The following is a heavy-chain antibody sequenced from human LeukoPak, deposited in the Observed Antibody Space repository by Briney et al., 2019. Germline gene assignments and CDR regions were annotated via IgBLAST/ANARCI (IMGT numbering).Heavy chain of an antibody. CDR3: ARAIAGGGEPRFDY. Sequence: ASVKVSCKASGYTFTSYGISWVRQAPGQGLEWMGWISAYNGNTNYAQKLQGRVTMTTDTSTSTAYMELRSLRSEDTAVYYCARAIAGGGEPRFDYWGQGTLVTVSS. CDR2: ISAYNGNT. J-gene: IGHJ4*02. D-gene: IGHD6-19*01. V-gene: IGHV1-18*01. CDR1: GYTFTSYG.